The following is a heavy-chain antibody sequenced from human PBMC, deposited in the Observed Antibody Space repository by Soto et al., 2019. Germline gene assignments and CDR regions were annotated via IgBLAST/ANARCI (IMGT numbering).Heavy chain of an antibody. Sequence: GGSLRLSCAASGFTFGSYGMHWVRQAPGKGLEWVAVMSFDGSNKYYADSVKGRFTISRDNSRNTLYLQMNSLRTEDTAVYYCAKDPQYYDFWSGYSDYWGQGTLVTVSS. J-gene: IGHJ4*02. CDR3: AKDPQYYDFWSGYSDY. CDR1: GFTFGSYG. V-gene: IGHV3-30*18. D-gene: IGHD3-3*01. CDR2: MSFDGSNK.